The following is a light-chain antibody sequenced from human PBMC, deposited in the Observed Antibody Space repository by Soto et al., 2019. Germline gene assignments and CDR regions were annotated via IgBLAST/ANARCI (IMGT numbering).Light chain of an antibody. V-gene: IGKV3-15*01. Sequence: EVVMTQSPGTLSLSPVGRASLSCRASESVSSNLAWYQQRPGQAPRLVIYGASTRATGIPARFSGGGSGTEFTLTISSLQSEDFAVYYCQQYNSWPPITFGQGTRLEI. J-gene: IGKJ5*01. CDR2: GAS. CDR1: ESVSSN. CDR3: QQYNSWPPIT.